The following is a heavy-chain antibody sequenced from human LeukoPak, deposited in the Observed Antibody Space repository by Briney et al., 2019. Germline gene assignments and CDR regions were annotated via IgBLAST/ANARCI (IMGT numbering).Heavy chain of an antibody. CDR3: AKEGLSGSYYDY. D-gene: IGHD3-10*01. CDR2: VSGSGGST. CDR1: GFTVSSNY. Sequence: PGGSLRLSCAASGFTVSSNYMSWVRQAPGKGLEWVSTVSGSGGSTYYADSVKGRFTISRDNSKNTLYLQMNSLRAEDTAVYYCAKEGLSGSYYDYWGQGTLVTVSS. J-gene: IGHJ4*02. V-gene: IGHV3-23*01.